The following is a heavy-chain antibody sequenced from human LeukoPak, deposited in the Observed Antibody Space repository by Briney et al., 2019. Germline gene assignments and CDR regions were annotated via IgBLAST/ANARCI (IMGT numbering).Heavy chain of an antibody. CDR1: GGSFSGYY. J-gene: IGHJ4*02. Sequence: SETLSLTCAVYGGSFSGYYWSWIRQPPGKGLEWIGEINHSGSTNYNPSLKSRVTISVDTSKNQFSLKLSSVTAADTAVYYCARRRVWFGVLYLGYFDYWGQGTLVTVSS. D-gene: IGHD3-10*01. CDR3: ARRRVWFGVLYLGYFDY. V-gene: IGHV4-34*01. CDR2: INHSGST.